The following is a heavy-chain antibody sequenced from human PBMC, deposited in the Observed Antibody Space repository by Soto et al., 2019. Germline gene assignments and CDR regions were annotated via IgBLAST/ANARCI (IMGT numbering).Heavy chain of an antibody. D-gene: IGHD1-26*01. CDR2: INPNSGGT. CDR1: GYTFTGYY. Sequence: GASVKVSCKASGYTFTGYYMHWVRQAPGQGHERMGWINPNSGGTNYAQKFQGWVTMTRDTSISTAYMELSRLRSDDTAVYYCARDRVGAGSDAFDIWGQGTMVTVSS. J-gene: IGHJ3*02. CDR3: ARDRVGAGSDAFDI. V-gene: IGHV1-2*04.